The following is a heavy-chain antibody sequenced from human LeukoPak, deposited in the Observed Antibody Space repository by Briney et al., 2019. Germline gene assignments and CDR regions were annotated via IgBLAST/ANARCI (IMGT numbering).Heavy chain of an antibody. J-gene: IGHJ4*02. CDR2: ISYDGSNK. CDR1: GFTFSSYG. Sequence: GGSLRLSCAASGFTFSSYGMHWVRQAPGKGLEWVAVISYDGSNKYYADSVKGRFTISRDNSKNTLYLQMNSLRAGDTAVYYCARTSRRIAARPPPDYWGQGTLVTVSS. CDR3: ARTSRRIAARPPPDY. D-gene: IGHD6-6*01. V-gene: IGHV3-30*03.